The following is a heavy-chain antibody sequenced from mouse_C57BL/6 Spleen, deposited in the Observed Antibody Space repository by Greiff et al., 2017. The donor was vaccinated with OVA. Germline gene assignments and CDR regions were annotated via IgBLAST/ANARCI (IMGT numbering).Heavy chain of an antibody. CDR2: IYPGDGDT. D-gene: IGHD1-3*01. CDR3: AREWVCYPFAY. J-gene: IGHJ3*01. Sequence: VQLQQSGPELVKPGASVKISCKASGYAFSSSWMNWVKQRPGKGLEWIGRIYPGDGDTNYNGKFKGKATLTADKSSSTAYMQLSSLTSEDSAVDFCAREWVCYPFAYWGQGTLVTVSA. CDR1: GYAFSSSW. V-gene: IGHV1-82*01.